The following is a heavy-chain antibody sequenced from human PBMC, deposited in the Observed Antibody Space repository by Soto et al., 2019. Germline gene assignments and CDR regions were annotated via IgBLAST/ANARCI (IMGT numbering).Heavy chain of an antibody. CDR2: MNPNSGNT. CDR1: GYTFTSYD. J-gene: IGHJ6*02. Sequence: ASVKVSCKASGYTFTSYDINWVRQATGQGLEWMGWMNPNSGNTGYAQKFQGRVTMTRNTSISTAYMELSSLRSEDTAVYYCASTSSSITKYYYYYGMDVWGQGTTVTVSS. CDR3: ASTSSSITKYYYYYGMDV. V-gene: IGHV1-8*01. D-gene: IGHD6-6*01.